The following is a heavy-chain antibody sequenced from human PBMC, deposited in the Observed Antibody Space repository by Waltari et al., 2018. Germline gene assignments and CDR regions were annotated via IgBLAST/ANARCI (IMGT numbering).Heavy chain of an antibody. Sequence: QVQLQESGPGLVKPSETLSLTCTVSGGSISSHYWSWIRQPPGKGLEWIGYIYYSGSTNYNPSLKSRVTISVDTSKNQFFLKLSSVTAADTAVYYCARVFVGSGDTRRYFDYWGQGTLVTVSS. CDR3: ARVFVGSGDTRRYFDY. CDR2: IYYSGST. J-gene: IGHJ4*02. V-gene: IGHV4-59*11. CDR1: GGSISSHY. D-gene: IGHD1-20*01.